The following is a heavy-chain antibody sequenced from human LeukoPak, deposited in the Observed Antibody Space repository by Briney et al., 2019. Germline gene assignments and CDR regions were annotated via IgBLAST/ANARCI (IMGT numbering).Heavy chain of an antibody. CDR2: IKQDGTEK. CDR3: ARRITDPGHDALDI. D-gene: IGHD3-10*01. V-gene: IGHV3-7*03. CDR1: GFTFSSYW. Sequence: GGSLRLSCAASGFTFSSYWMSWVRQAPGKGLEWVANIKQDGTEKYYVDSVKGRFTISRDNAKNSLYLQMNSLRAEDTALYYCARRITDPGHDALDIWGQGTMVTVSS. J-gene: IGHJ3*02.